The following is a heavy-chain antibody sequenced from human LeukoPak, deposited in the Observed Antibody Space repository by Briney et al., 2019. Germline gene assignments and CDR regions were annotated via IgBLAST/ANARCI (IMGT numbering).Heavy chain of an antibody. J-gene: IGHJ4*02. CDR1: GFTFSSYA. Sequence: GGSLRLSCVASGFTFSSYAVSWFRQAPGKGLEFVSGISSNGNYTFYVDSMKGRLTISRDNSKNTLYLQMSSLRVEDTAVYYCVKTGRVLYWGQGTLVTVSS. D-gene: IGHD2/OR15-2a*01. V-gene: IGHV3-64D*06. CDR2: ISSNGNYT. CDR3: VKTGRVLY.